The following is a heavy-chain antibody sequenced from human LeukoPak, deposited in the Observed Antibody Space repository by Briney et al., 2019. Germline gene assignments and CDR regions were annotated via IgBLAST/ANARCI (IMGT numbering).Heavy chain of an antibody. D-gene: IGHD2-15*01. CDR1: GFTFSTYS. Sequence: GGSLRLSCAASGFTFSTYSMNWVRQAPGKGLEWVSSIDSSGDYIYYADSVKGRFTISRDNAKNSLYLQMNSLRVEDTAVYYCARDQFELSWGQGTLVTVSS. J-gene: IGHJ5*02. V-gene: IGHV3-21*06. CDR2: IDSSGDYI. CDR3: ARDQFELS.